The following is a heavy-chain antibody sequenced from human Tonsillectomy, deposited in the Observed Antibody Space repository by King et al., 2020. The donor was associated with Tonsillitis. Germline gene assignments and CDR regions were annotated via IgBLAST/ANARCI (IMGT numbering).Heavy chain of an antibody. V-gene: IGHV4-39*01. CDR3: ARVTDNSQVYYYYMDV. D-gene: IGHD5-18*01. CDR2: IYYTGST. CDR1: GGSISSSACY. Sequence: QLQESGPGLVKPSETLSLTCTVSGGSISSSACYWGWIRQAPGEGLEWIGSIYYTGSTYYNPSLKSRVTMSVDTSKNQFSLKLSSVTAADTAVYYCARVTDNSQVYYYYMDVWGKGTTVTVSS. J-gene: IGHJ6*03.